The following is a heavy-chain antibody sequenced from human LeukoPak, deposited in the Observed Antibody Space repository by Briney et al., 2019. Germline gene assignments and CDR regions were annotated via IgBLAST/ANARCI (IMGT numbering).Heavy chain of an antibody. V-gene: IGHV1-18*04. Sequence: GASVKVSCKASGYTFTSYGITWVRQAPGQGLEWMGWISTFHGTTNYAQKLQGRVTMTTDTSTSTAYMELRSLRSDDTAVYYCARDNIAVLPAAPGYSGYETRVDYWGQGTLVTVSS. CDR1: GYTFTSYG. D-gene: IGHD5-12*01. CDR2: ISTFHGTT. CDR3: ARDNIAVLPAAPGYSGYETRVDY. J-gene: IGHJ4*02.